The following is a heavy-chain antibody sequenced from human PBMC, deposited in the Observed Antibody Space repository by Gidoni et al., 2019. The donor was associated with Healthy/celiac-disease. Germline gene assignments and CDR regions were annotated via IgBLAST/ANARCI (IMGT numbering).Heavy chain of an antibody. V-gene: IGHV4-38-2*02. J-gene: IGHJ4*02. CDR2: IYHRGST. CDR3: ARDKPSYSSSLYGWGAFLDY. D-gene: IGHD6-13*01. Sequence: QVQLQESGPGLVKPSETLSLTCTVSGYSISRGYYWGWIRHPPGKGLEWIGSIYHRGSTYSNPSLTSRFTISVDTSKNQFSLTLSSVTAADTSVYYCARDKPSYSSSLYGWGAFLDYWCQGTLVTVSS. CDR1: GYSISRGYY.